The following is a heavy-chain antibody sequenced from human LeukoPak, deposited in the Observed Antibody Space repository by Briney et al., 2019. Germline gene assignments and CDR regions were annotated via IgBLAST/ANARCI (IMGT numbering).Heavy chain of an antibody. CDR1: AYSFTSYW. CDR3: ARQTMGIAYDY. CDR2: IDPSDSYT. J-gene: IGHJ4*02. V-gene: IGHV5-10-1*01. D-gene: IGHD6-13*01. Sequence: GESLQISCKGSAYSFTSYWISWVRQMPGKGLEWMGRIDPSDSYTNYSPSFQGRVTISADKSISTAYLQWSSLKASDTAMYYCARQTMGIAYDYWGQGTLVTVSS.